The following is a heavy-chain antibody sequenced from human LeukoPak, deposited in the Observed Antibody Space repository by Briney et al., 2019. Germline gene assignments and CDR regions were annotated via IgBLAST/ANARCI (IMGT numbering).Heavy chain of an antibody. V-gene: IGHV3-23*01. CDR3: AKDVNSYCIGDCSDY. D-gene: IGHD2-21*01. Sequence: GGSLRLSCVVSGFAFSSSGMSWVRQAPGKGLEWVSAVSPSGNITYYADSVKGRFIISRDNSKNTVSLEMNSLRAEDTAVYYCAKDVNSYCIGDCSDYWGQGTLVTVSS. CDR1: GFAFSSSG. J-gene: IGHJ4*02. CDR2: VSPSGNIT.